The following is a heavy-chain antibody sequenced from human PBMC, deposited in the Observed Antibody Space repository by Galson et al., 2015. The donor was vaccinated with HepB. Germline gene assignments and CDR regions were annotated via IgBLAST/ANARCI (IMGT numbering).Heavy chain of an antibody. CDR1: GVTFGSYG. CDR2: IRGSGGNT. CDR3: AKDQYCSCSGCFNFFDF. D-gene: IGHD2-2*01. Sequence: ALRLSGAASGVTFGSYGMSWVRQAPGKGLEWVSTIRGSGGNTYYADSVKGRFTISRDNSKNTLYLQLNSLRAEDKAIYYCAKDQYCSCSGCFNFFDFWGQGTLVTVSS. V-gene: IGHV3-23*01. J-gene: IGHJ4*02.